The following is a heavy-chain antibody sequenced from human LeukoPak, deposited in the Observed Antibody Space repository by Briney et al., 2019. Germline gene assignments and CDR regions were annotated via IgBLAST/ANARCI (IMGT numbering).Heavy chain of an antibody. CDR2: TYYRSKCYY. CDR3: AREEAGTYYFDY. Sequence: SQTLSLTCAISGDSVTSNTSAWNWIRQSPSRGLEWLGRTYYRSKCYYDYAISMKSRMTVNPDTSKNHFSLQLNSVTPEDTAVYYCAREEAGTYYFDYWGQGTLTVSS. CDR1: GDSVTSNTSA. V-gene: IGHV6-1*01. D-gene: IGHD1-1*01. J-gene: IGHJ4*02.